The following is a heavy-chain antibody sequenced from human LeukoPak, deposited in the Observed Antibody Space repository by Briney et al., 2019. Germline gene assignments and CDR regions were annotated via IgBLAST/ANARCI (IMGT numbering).Heavy chain of an antibody. CDR3: ARDNNGDSSSWFD. D-gene: IGHD6-13*01. Sequence: GGSLRLSCAASGFTVSSNYMSWVRRAPGKGLEWVSVIYSGGSTYYADSVKGRLTISRDNSKNTLYLQMNSLRAEDTAVYYCARDNNGDSSSWFDWGQGTLVTVSS. CDR2: IYSGGST. J-gene: IGHJ4*02. V-gene: IGHV3-53*01. CDR1: GFTVSSNY.